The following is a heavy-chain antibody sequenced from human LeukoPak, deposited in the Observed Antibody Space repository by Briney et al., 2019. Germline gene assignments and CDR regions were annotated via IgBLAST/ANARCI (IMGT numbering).Heavy chain of an antibody. J-gene: IGHJ5*02. D-gene: IGHD3-10*01. CDR2: IYSGGST. V-gene: IGHV3-66*01. CDR3: AMIKLWFASNWFDP. CDR1: GFTVSSNY. Sequence: TGGSLRLSCAASGFTVSSNYMSWVRQAPGKGLEWVSVIYSGGSTYYADSVKGRFTISRDNSKNTLYLQMNSLGAEDTAVYYCAMIKLWFASNWFDPWGQGTLVTVSS.